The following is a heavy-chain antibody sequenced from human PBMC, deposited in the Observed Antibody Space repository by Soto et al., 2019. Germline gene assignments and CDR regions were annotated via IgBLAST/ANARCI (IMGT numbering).Heavy chain of an antibody. J-gene: IGHJ6*02. CDR2: ISDSGVSS. D-gene: IGHD1-7*01. CDR3: AREERTSYGMDV. V-gene: IGHV3-23*01. CDR1: GFTFSTCA. Sequence: EVHLLESGGGLVRPGGSLRLSCAASGFTFSTCAMNWVRQAPGKGLEWVSGISDSGVSSYYADSVKGRFTISRDNSKNTLHLQMNSLRAEDTAVYYCAREERTSYGMDVWGQGTTVTVSS.